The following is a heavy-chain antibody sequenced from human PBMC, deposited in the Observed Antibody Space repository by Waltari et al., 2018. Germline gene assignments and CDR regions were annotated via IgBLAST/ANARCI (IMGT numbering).Heavy chain of an antibody. CDR2: IYHSGST. Sequence: QVQLQQWGAGLLKPSETLSLTCAVYGGSFSGYYWSGIRQPPGKGLEWIGSIYHSGSTYYNPSLKSRVTISVDTSKNQFSLKLSSVTAADTAVYYCARDWTYVGAYYDSSGYPFDYWGQGTLVTVSS. CDR1: GGSFSGYY. V-gene: IGHV4-34*01. J-gene: IGHJ4*02. D-gene: IGHD3-22*01. CDR3: ARDWTYVGAYYDSSGYPFDY.